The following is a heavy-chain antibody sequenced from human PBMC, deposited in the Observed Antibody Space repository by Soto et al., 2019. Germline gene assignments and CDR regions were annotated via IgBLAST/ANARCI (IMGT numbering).Heavy chain of an antibody. D-gene: IGHD6-19*01. CDR1: GFSLRTSVVG. CDR2: IYWNDDK. Sequence: QITLKESGPTLVKPTQTLTLTCIFSGFSLRTSVVGVGWILQPPGKALEWLGFIYWNDDKRYSPSLKSRLTITKDTSKHQVVLTMTNMDPVDTATYYCAKSGSSGWYGWFDPWGQGTLVTVSS. CDR3: AKSGSSGWYGWFDP. J-gene: IGHJ5*02. V-gene: IGHV2-5*01.